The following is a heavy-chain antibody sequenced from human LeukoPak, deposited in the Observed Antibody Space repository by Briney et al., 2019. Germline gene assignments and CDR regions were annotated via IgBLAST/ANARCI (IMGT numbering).Heavy chain of an antibody. CDR1: GLTFSNYN. D-gene: IGHD3-22*01. Sequence: GGSLRLSCAASGLTFSNYNMNWVRQAPGKGLEWVSSISTSGSYIYYANSMKGRFTISRDNAKNTLNLQMNSLRAEDTAVYYCARDLGQYYDTSDNWFDPWGQGTLVTVSS. J-gene: IGHJ5*02. CDR3: ARDLGQYYDTSDNWFDP. V-gene: IGHV3-21*01. CDR2: ISTSGSYI.